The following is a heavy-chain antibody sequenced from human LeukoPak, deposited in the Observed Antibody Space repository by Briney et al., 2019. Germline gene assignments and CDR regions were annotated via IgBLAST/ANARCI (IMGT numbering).Heavy chain of an antibody. CDR1: GFTFSSYA. D-gene: IGHD1-1*01. CDR2: LRGDGST. CDR3: AKASWVSNGDAVL. Sequence: PGGSLRLSCAASGFTFSSYAMSWVRQAPARGLEWVSSLRGDGSTFYADSVKGRFTLSRDESRNTVYFQLNSLRVEDTAVYYCAKASWVSNGDAVLWGQGPLVTVFS. V-gene: IGHV3-23*01. J-gene: IGHJ4*02.